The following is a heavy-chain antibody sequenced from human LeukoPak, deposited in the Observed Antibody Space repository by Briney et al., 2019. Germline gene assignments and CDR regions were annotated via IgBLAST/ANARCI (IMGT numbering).Heavy chain of an antibody. CDR2: ISSSSSYI. CDR3: ARDGGLAVAGTVDY. J-gene: IGHJ3*01. CDR1: GFTFSSYS. D-gene: IGHD6-19*01. Sequence: GGSLRLSCAASGFTFSSYSMNWVRQAPGKGLEWVSSISSSSSYIYYADSVKGRFTISRDNAKNSLYLQMNSLRAEDTAVYYCARDGGLAVAGTVDYWGQGTVVTVSS. V-gene: IGHV3-21*01.